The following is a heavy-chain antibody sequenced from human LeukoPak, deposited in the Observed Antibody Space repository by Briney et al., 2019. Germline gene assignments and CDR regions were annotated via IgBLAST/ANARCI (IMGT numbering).Heavy chain of an antibody. D-gene: IGHD2-15*01. CDR1: GYIFTSYG. CDR2: ISAYSGNT. Sequence: ASVKVSCKASGYIFTSYGISWVRQAPGQGLEWMGWISAYSGNTNYAQKLQGRVTMTTDTSTSTAYMELRSLRSDDTAVYYCARVVVAATSLPWFDPWGQGTLVTVSS. J-gene: IGHJ5*02. V-gene: IGHV1-18*01. CDR3: ARVVVAATSLPWFDP.